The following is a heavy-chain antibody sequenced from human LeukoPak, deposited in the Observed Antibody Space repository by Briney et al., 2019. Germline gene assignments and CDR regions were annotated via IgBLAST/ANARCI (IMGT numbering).Heavy chain of an antibody. J-gene: IGHJ4*02. D-gene: IGHD1-26*01. CDR1: GFTFSSYG. V-gene: IGHV3-33*05. Sequence: GGSLRLSCAAPGFTFSSYGMHWVRQAPGKGLEWVALISYDGSNKYYADSVKGRFTISRDNSKNTLYLQMNSLRAEDTAVYYCARALGADFDYWGQGTLVTVSS. CDR3: ARALGADFDY. CDR2: ISYDGSNK.